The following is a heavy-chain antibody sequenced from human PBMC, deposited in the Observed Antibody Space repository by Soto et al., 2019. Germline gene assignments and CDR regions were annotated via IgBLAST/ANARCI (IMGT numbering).Heavy chain of an antibody. CDR1: GFTFSSYA. CDR3: ARDLEETVPVAPYYYYGMDV. J-gene: IGHJ6*02. D-gene: IGHD2-15*01. V-gene: IGHV3-30-3*01. Sequence: QVQLVESGGGVVQPGRSLRLSCAASGFTFSSYAMHWVRQAPGKGLEWVAVISYDGSNKYYADSVKGRFTISRDNSKNTLYLQKNSLRAEDTAVYYCARDLEETVPVAPYYYYGMDVWGQGTTVTVSS. CDR2: ISYDGSNK.